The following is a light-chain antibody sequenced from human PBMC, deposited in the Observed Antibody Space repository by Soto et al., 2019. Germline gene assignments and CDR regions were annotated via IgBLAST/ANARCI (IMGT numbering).Light chain of an antibody. CDR1: SSDVGTYNL. J-gene: IGLJ1*01. CDR3: CAYAGNSRYV. Sequence: QSLLTQPASVSGSPGQSITISCTGTSSDVGTYNLVSWYQQRPGKAPKLIISEGTRRPSGVFDRFSGSKSGNTASLSISGLQADDEADYYCCAYAGNSRYVFGTGTKVTVL. CDR2: EGT. V-gene: IGLV2-23*01.